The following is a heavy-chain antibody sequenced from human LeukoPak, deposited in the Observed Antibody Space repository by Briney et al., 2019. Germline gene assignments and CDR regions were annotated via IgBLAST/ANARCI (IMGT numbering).Heavy chain of an antibody. Sequence: SETLSLTCAVYGGSFSGYYWSWIRQPPGKGLEWIGEINHSGSTNYNPSLKSRVTISVDTSKNQFSLKLSSVTAADTAVYYCARGGDDSSGYSDVFDYWGQGTLVTVSS. D-gene: IGHD3-22*01. CDR2: INHSGST. J-gene: IGHJ4*02. CDR1: GGSFSGYY. V-gene: IGHV4-34*01. CDR3: ARGGDDSSGYSDVFDY.